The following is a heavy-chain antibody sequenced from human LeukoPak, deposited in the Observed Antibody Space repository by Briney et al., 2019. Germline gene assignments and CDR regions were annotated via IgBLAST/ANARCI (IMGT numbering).Heavy chain of an antibody. CDR1: GFTFDGYA. CDR2: ISWNSGSI. V-gene: IGHV3-9*01. J-gene: IGHJ4*02. D-gene: IGHD2-2*01. CDR3: AKGYCSSTSCFSDY. Sequence: GRSLRLSCAASGFTFDGYAMHWVRQAPGKGLEWVSGISWNSGSIGYADSVKGRFTISRDNAKNSLYLQMNILRHEDTALYYCAKGYCSSTSCFSDYWGQGTLVTVSS.